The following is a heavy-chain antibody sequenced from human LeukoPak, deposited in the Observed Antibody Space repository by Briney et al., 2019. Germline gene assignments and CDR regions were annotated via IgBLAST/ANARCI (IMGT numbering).Heavy chain of an antibody. CDR3: ARVLLNDNWFDP. Sequence: SETLSLTCTVSGYSISSGYYWGWTRQPPGKGLEWIGSIYHSGSTYYNPSLKSRVTISVDTSKNQFSLKLSSVTAADTAVYYCARVLLNDNWFDPWGQGTLVTVSS. V-gene: IGHV4-38-2*02. D-gene: IGHD3-10*01. CDR2: IYHSGST. CDR1: GYSISSGYY. J-gene: IGHJ5*02.